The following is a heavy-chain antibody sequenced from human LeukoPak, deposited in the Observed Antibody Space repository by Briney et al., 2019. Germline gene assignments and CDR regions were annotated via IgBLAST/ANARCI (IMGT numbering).Heavy chain of an antibody. Sequence: GASVKVSCKASGGTFSSYAISWVRQAPGQGLEWMGGISAYNGNTNYAQKLQGRVTMTTDTSTSTAYMELRSLRSDDTAVYYCARVFHDSSGYYPYYFDYWGQGTLVTVSS. CDR1: GGTFSSYA. V-gene: IGHV1-18*01. CDR2: ISAYNGNT. D-gene: IGHD3-22*01. CDR3: ARVFHDSSGYYPYYFDY. J-gene: IGHJ4*02.